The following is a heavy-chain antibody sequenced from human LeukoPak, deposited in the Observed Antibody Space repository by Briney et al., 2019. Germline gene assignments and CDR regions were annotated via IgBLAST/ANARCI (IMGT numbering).Heavy chain of an antibody. Sequence: PGGSLRLSCAASGFTFSSYAMSWVRQAPGKGLEWVSAISGSGGSTYYADSVKGRFTISRDNTDNLLYLQMNSLRAEDTAVYYCARGRGYSSSSTDMDVWGRGTTVTVSS. D-gene: IGHD6-6*01. CDR3: ARGRGYSSSSTDMDV. CDR2: ISGSGGST. CDR1: GFTFSSYA. J-gene: IGHJ6*02. V-gene: IGHV3-23*01.